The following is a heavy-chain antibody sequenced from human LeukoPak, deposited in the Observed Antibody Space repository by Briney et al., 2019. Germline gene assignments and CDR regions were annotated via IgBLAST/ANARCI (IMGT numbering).Heavy chain of an antibody. Sequence: ASVKVSCKTSGYSFTNYYIHWVRQAPGQGLEWMGVINPSDGRTSYAQKFEGRVTMTRGTSTSTGYMQLSSLRSDDTAVYYCARDEQQLPTDWGQGTLVTVSS. CDR2: INPSDGRT. CDR1: GYSFTNYY. CDR3: ARDEQQLPTD. J-gene: IGHJ4*02. D-gene: IGHD6-13*01. V-gene: IGHV1-46*01.